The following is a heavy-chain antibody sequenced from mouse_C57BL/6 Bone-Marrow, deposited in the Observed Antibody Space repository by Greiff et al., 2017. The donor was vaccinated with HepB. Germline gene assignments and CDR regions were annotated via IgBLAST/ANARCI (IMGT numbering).Heavy chain of an antibody. J-gene: IGHJ3*01. Sequence: VQLQQSGPVLVKPGASVKMSCKASGYTFTDYYMNWVKQSHGKSLEWIGVINPYNGGTSYNQKFKGKATLTVDKSSSTAYMELNSLTSEDSAVYYCASLTTVVPFAYWGQGTLVTVSA. CDR1: GYTFTDYY. D-gene: IGHD1-1*01. V-gene: IGHV1-19*01. CDR3: ASLTTVVPFAY. CDR2: INPYNGGT.